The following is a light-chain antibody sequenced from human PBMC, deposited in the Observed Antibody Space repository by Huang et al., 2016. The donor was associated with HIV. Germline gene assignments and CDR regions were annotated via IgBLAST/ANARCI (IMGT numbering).Light chain of an antibody. CDR1: QSVNNN. CDR2: SVS. V-gene: IGKV3-15*01. CDR3: QQYDDWPLT. Sequence: EILMTQSPATLSVAPGERAPLACRASQSVNNNLAWYQYILGQAPRLLIYSVSTRATGVSVRVSGSGSGTDFTLTISGLQSEDFALYFCQQYDDWPLTFGGGTQVEIK. J-gene: IGKJ4*01.